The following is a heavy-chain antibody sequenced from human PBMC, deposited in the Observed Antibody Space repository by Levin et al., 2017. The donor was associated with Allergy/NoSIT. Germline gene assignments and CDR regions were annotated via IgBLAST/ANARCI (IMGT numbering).Heavy chain of an antibody. CDR2: ISSSSSHI. Sequence: GGSLRLSCAASGFTFSDYSMNWVRQAPGKGLEWVSSISSSSSHIYYADSVKGRFTISRDNARNPLYLQMNSLRAEDTAVYYCARVPPTYIGYLLVELYWGQGTLVTVAS. V-gene: IGHV3-21*01. J-gene: IGHJ4*02. D-gene: IGHD5-12*01. CDR1: GFTFSDYS. CDR3: ARVPPTYIGYLLVELY.